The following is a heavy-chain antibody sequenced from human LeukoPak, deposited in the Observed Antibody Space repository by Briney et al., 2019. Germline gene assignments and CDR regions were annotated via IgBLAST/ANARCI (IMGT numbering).Heavy chain of an antibody. D-gene: IGHD4-23*01. Sequence: KTSETLSLTCAVYGGSFSGYYWSWIRQPPGKGLEWIGEINHSGSTNYNPSLKSRVTISVDTSKNQFSLKLSSVTAADTAAYYCARGRLPYGGKKAFDIWGQGTMVTASS. CDR2: INHSGST. V-gene: IGHV4-34*01. CDR1: GGSFSGYY. J-gene: IGHJ3*02. CDR3: ARGRLPYGGKKAFDI.